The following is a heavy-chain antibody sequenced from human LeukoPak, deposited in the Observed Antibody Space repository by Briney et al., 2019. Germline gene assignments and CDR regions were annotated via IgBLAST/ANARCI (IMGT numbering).Heavy chain of an antibody. Sequence: PGGSLRLSCSASGFTFSTYAMHWVRQAPGKGLEYVSAITSSGGTTYYADSVKGRFIISRDNSKNTLYLQMNSLRAEDTAVYYCARGVYYGSGSYIGDPWGQGTLVTVSS. V-gene: IGHV3-64*04. D-gene: IGHD3-10*01. CDR2: ITSSGGTT. CDR1: GFTFSTYA. CDR3: ARGVYYGSGSYIGDP. J-gene: IGHJ5*02.